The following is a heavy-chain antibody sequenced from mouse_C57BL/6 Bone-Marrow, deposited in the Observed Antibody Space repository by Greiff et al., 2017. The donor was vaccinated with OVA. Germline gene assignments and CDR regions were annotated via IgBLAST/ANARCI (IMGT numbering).Heavy chain of an antibody. J-gene: IGHJ3*01. Sequence: QVQLQQPGAELVKPGASVKLSCKASGYTFTSYWMHWVKQRPGQGLEWIGMIHPNSGSTNYNEKFKRKAKLTVDKSSSTAYMQLSSLTSEDSAVYYCARSNSNYPWFAYWGQGTLVTVSA. V-gene: IGHV1-64*01. CDR1: GYTFTSYW. D-gene: IGHD2-5*01. CDR3: ARSNSNYPWFAY. CDR2: IHPNSGST.